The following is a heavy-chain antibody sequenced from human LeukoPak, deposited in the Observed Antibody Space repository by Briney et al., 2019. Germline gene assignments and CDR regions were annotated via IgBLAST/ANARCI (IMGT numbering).Heavy chain of an antibody. CDR2: INPSGGGT. CDR1: GYTFTNYY. D-gene: IGHD3/OR15-3a*01. CDR3: ATSYDMGWLIGY. Sequence: ASVKVSCKASGYTFTNYYMYWVRQAPGQGLEWMGMINPSGGGTSYAQKFQGRVTMTRDTSTRTVYMEVSSLKPEDTAVYYCATSYDMGWLIGYWGQGTLVTVSS. J-gene: IGHJ4*02. V-gene: IGHV1-46*01.